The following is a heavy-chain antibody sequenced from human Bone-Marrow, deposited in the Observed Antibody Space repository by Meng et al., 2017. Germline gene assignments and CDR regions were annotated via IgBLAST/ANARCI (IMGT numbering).Heavy chain of an antibody. CDR3: AKDSRIAAGRLYYFDS. V-gene: IGHV3-9*01. Sequence: GGSLRLSCAASGFTFDDYAMHWVRQAPGKGLEWVSGISWHSRTIEYADSVRGRFTVSRDNAANSLYLQMNSLRPEDTALYHCAKDSRIAAGRLYYFDSWGQGTQVTVSS. CDR1: GFTFDDYA. J-gene: IGHJ4*02. D-gene: IGHD6-13*01. CDR2: ISWHSRTI.